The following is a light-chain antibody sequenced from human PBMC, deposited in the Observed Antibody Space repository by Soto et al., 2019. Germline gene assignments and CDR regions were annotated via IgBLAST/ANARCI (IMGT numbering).Light chain of an antibody. V-gene: IGKV3-11*01. CDR3: QQRSNWH. CDR2: DAS. CDR1: QSVSSY. Sequence: EIVLAQSPATLSLSPGERATLSCRASQSVSSYLAWYQQKPGQAPRLLIYDASNRATGIPAGFSGSGSGTDFTLTISSLEPEDFAVYYCQQRSNWHFGQGTKLEIK. J-gene: IGKJ2*01.